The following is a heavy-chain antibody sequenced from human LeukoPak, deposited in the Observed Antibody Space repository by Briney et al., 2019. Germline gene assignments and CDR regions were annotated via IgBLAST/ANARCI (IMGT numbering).Heavy chain of an antibody. CDR1: GGSISSSSYY. CDR2: FFYIGNT. V-gene: IGHV4-39*01. J-gene: IGHJ4*02. CDR3: ARRGDSSGYYYFDY. Sequence: SSESLSLTCTVSGGSISSSSYYWGWIRQPPGKGLDWIWCFFYIGNTSYNTPTKSRVTISVETSKNQFSLKLSSVTAADTAVYYCARRGDSSGYYYFDYWGQGTLVTVSS. D-gene: IGHD3-22*01.